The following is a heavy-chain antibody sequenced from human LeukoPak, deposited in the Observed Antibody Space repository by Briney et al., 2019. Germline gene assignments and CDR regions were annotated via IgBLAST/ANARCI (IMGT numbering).Heavy chain of an antibody. Sequence: SETLSLTCTVSGGSISSYYWSWLRQPAGKGLEWMGRIYTSGSTNYNPSLKSRVTMSVDTSKNQFSPKLSSVTAADTAVYYCATTGGPYSYGYSIDVWGQGTTVTVSS. J-gene: IGHJ6*02. CDR1: GGSISSYY. V-gene: IGHV4-4*07. CDR3: ATTGGPYSYGYSIDV. CDR2: IYTSGST. D-gene: IGHD5-18*01.